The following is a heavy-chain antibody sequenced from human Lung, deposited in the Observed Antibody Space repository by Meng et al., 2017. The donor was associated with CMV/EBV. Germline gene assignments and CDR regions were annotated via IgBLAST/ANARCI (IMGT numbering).Heavy chain of an antibody. Sequence: SCAASGFSFSSYGMQWVRQAPGKGLEWVTFIRYDGNKKYYVDSVKGRFTISRDNSKNMLYLQMNSLRAEDTAVYYCAKDDSAYFDFRSGYSTPPDYWGQGXLVVVSS. CDR1: GFSFSSYG. D-gene: IGHD3-3*01. J-gene: IGHJ4*02. V-gene: IGHV3-30*02. CDR3: AKDDSAYFDFRSGYSTPPDY. CDR2: IRYDGNKK.